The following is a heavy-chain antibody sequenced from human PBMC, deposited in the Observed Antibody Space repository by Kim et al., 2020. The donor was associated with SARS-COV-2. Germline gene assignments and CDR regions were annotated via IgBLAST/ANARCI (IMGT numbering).Heavy chain of an antibody. CDR3: ARENSGYVYN. V-gene: IGHV3-21*01. D-gene: IGHD1-26*01. CDR2: ISSTGTYI. J-gene: IGHJ4*02. Sequence: GGSLRLSCAATGFSFSSYTMNWVRQAPGKGLEWVSSISSTGTYIYYADSLKGRFTISRDNAKNSLYLQMNSLRAEDTAVYYCARENSGYVYNWGQGTLVTVSS. CDR1: GFSFSSYT.